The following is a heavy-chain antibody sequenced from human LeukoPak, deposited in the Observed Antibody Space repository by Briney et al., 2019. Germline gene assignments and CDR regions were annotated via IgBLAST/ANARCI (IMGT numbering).Heavy chain of an antibody. V-gene: IGHV3-66*01. CDR3: ASAYYGDYGGY. D-gene: IGHD4-17*01. J-gene: IGHJ4*02. CDR1: GFTFSNYW. CDR2: IYPNGDA. Sequence: GGSLRLSCAASGFTFSNYWMHWVRQAPGKGLEWVSVIYPNGDAYYADSLQGRFTISRDTSKNTMYLQMNSLSAEDTAVYYCASAYYGDYGGYWGQGTLVTVSS.